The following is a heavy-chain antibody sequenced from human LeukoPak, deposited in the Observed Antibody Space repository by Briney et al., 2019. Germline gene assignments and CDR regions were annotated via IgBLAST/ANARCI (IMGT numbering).Heavy chain of an antibody. V-gene: IGHV4-39*07. J-gene: IGHJ4*02. CDR3: ARGNPGNFDY. Sequence: SSETLSLTCAVSGGSIRSSYYYWGWIRQPPGKGLEWIGSIYDSGSTYYNPSLKSRVTISVDRSKNQFSLKLSSVTAADTAVYYCARGNPGNFDYWGQGTLVTVSS. CDR1: GGSIRSSYYY. CDR2: IYDSGST. D-gene: IGHD1-14*01.